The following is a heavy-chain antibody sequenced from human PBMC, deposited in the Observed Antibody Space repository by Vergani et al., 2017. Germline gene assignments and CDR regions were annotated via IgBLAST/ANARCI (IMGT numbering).Heavy chain of an antibody. D-gene: IGHD1-26*01. CDR2: LTGGGGST. J-gene: IGHJ4*02. Sequence: EVQLLESGGSLTQPGGSVRLSCAASGFTFSTYAMHWVRQAPGKGLEWVSALTGGGGSTYYADSFKGRFIISRDNSRDTLYLQMNSLRPEDTATYYCVKDAGSYEKFFESWGQETLVTVSS. CDR3: VKDAGSYEKFFES. V-gene: IGHV3-23*01. CDR1: GFTFSTYA.